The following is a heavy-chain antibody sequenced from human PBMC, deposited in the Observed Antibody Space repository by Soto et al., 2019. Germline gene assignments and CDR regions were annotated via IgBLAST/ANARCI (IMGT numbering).Heavy chain of an antibody. CDR2: IYHSGST. D-gene: IGHD3-10*01. CDR1: GGSISSGGYS. CDR3: ARAIGWFGELLGGYYFDY. V-gene: IGHV4-30-2*01. J-gene: IGHJ4*02. Sequence: QLQLQESGSGLVKPSQTLSLTCAVSGGSISSGGYSWSWIRQPPGKGLEWIGYIYHSGSTYYNPSPKSRVPLSVDRSKNQFSLKLSSVTAADTAVYYCARAIGWFGELLGGYYFDYWGQGTLVTVSS.